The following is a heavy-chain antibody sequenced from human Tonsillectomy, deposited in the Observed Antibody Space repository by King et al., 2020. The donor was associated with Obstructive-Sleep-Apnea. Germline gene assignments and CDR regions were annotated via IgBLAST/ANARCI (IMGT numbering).Heavy chain of an antibody. J-gene: IGHJ4*02. Sequence: VQLVESGGGLVQPGGSLRLSCAASGFTFSSYWMSWVRQAPGKGLEWGANIKEDGREKYYVDSVKGRFTISRDNAKNSLYLQMNSLRAEDTAVYYCARGTYYYDSSEDYWGQGTLVTVSS. V-gene: IGHV3-7*03. CDR1: GFTFSSYW. CDR2: IKEDGREK. D-gene: IGHD3-22*01. CDR3: ARGTYYYDSSEDY.